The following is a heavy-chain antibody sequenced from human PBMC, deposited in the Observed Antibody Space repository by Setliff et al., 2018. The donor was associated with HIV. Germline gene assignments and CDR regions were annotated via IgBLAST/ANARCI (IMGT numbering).Heavy chain of an antibody. CDR3: TRRGADSYYPRPLDV. CDR2: IFYSGST. D-gene: IGHD3-10*01. V-gene: IGHV4-61*01. CDR1: GGSVSTGNYY. Sequence: PSETLSLTCTVSGGSVSTGNYYWNWIRLPPGKGLEWIGYIFYSGSTNYNPSLESRVTISVDTSKNQFSLRLNSVTAADTAIYYCTRRGADSYYPRPLDVWGKGTTVTVSS. J-gene: IGHJ6*04.